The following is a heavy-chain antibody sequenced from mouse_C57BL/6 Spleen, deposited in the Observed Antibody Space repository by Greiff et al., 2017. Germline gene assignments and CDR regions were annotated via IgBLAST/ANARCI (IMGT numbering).Heavy chain of an antibody. CDR2: ISSGSSTI. CDR1: GFTFSDYG. Sequence: EVQLVESGGGLVKPGGSLKLSCAASGFTFSDYGMHWVRQAPEKGLEWVAYISSGSSTIYYADTVKGRFTISRDNAKNTLFLQMTSLRSEDTSMYYCARDNWDGFAYWGQGTLVTVSA. V-gene: IGHV5-17*01. J-gene: IGHJ3*01. D-gene: IGHD4-1*02. CDR3: ARDNWDGFAY.